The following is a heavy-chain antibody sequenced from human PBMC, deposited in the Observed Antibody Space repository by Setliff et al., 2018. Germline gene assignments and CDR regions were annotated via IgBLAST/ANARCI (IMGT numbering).Heavy chain of an antibody. CDR2: IDTSSYWI. CDR1: GFTFTAYT. Sequence: SGGSLRLSCAASGFTFTAYTMNWVRQAPGQGLEWVASIDTSSYWIYYADSVKGRFAISRDNAKNSLYLQMNSLRAEDTALYYCARDSRKGIAVAGWFDSWGQGTLVTVSS. V-gene: IGHV3-21*04. J-gene: IGHJ5*01. CDR3: ARDSRKGIAVAGWFDS. D-gene: IGHD6-19*01.